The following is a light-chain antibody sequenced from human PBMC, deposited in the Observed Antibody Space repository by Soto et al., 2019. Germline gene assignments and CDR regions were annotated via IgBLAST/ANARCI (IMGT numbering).Light chain of an antibody. CDR2: KVS. Sequence: DIQLTQSPSSLSASIGDRVTITCRASESVNSWLAWYQQKPGKAPKFLIYKVSSLQSGVPSRFSGNGSGPEFTLTISSLQPEEFATYYCQQLLSYPITYGQGTRLENK. CDR1: ESVNSW. J-gene: IGKJ5*01. V-gene: IGKV1-5*03. CDR3: QQLLSYPIT.